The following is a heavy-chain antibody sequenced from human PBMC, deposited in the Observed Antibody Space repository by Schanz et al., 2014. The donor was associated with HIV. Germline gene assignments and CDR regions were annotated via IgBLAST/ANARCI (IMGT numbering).Heavy chain of an antibody. J-gene: IGHJ4*02. V-gene: IGHV4-34*02. D-gene: IGHD5-12*01. CDR3: ARAKWPPRNRHFDF. CDR1: GGSFSGHY. CDR2: VNHSGDA. Sequence: QVRLQQWGAGLLKPSETLSLTCAVYGGSFSGHYWSWIRKSPGKGLEWIAEVNHSGDANHNPSLKMRVTISVDTSKNQFSLKLDSVTAADTAVYYCARAKWPPRNRHFDFWGQGNLVTVS.